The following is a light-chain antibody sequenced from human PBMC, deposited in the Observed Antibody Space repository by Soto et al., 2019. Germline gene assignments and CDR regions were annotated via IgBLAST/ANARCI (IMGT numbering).Light chain of an antibody. CDR3: QKYNSAPWT. V-gene: IGKV1-27*01. CDR1: QGISNW. Sequence: DIQMTQSPSSLSASVGDRVTITCRASQGISNWLAWYQQKPGRVPKLLIYAASTLHSGVPSRFSGSGSGTDFTLTISSLQPEDVTTYYCQKYNSAPWTFGQGTKVEI. J-gene: IGKJ1*01. CDR2: AAS.